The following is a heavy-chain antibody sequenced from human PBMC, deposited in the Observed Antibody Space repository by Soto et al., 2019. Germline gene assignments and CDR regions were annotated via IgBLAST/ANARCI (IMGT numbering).Heavy chain of an antibody. V-gene: IGHV4-39*01. CDR1: GGSISSSSYY. Sequence: SETLSLTCTVSGGSISSSSYYWGWIRQPPGKGLEWIGSIYYSGSTYYNPSLKSRVTISVDTSKNQFSLKLSSVTAADTAVCYCARHGGYGSGSYDYYGMDVWGQGTTVTVSS. J-gene: IGHJ6*02. CDR2: IYYSGST. D-gene: IGHD3-10*01. CDR3: ARHGGYGSGSYDYYGMDV.